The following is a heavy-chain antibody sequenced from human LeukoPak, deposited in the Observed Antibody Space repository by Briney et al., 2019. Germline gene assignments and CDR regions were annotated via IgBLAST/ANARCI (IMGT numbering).Heavy chain of an antibody. D-gene: IGHD3-3*01. V-gene: IGHV3-66*01. CDR1: GFTVSSNY. CDR3: ARGYDFWSGSRTPIDY. CDR2: IYSGGST. J-gene: IGHJ4*02. Sequence: PGGSLRLSCAASGFTVSSNYMGWVRQAPGKGLEWVSVIYSGGSTYYADSVKGRFTISRDNSKNTLYLQMNSLRAEDTAVYHCARGYDFWSGSRTPIDYWGQGTLVTVSS.